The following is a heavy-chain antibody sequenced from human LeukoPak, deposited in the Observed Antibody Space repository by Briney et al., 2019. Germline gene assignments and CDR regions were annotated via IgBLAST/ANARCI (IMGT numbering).Heavy chain of an antibody. CDR1: GYSFTSYW. D-gene: IGHD5-24*01. J-gene: IGHJ4*02. Sequence: GESLNISCKGSGYSFTSYWIGWVRQMPGKGLEWMGISYPGDSDTRYSPSFQGQVTISDEKSISTAYLQWSSLKASDTAMYYCARASRDGYNQNFDYWGQGNLVTVSS. CDR2: SYPGDSDT. CDR3: ARASRDGYNQNFDY. V-gene: IGHV5-51*01.